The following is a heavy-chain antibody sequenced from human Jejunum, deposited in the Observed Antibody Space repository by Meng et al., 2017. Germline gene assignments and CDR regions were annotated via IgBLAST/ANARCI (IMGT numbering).Heavy chain of an antibody. Sequence: GESLKISCAASGFTFSTYWMTWVRQAPGKGLEWVSNIKQDGSEVHYGDSVKGRFTISRDNTKNSLYLQMNSLRAEDAAVYHCTTLDNSGSFIHWGRGTLVTVSS. CDR2: IKQDGSEV. V-gene: IGHV3-7*01. CDR3: TTLDNSGSFIH. CDR1: GFTFSTYW. J-gene: IGHJ1*01. D-gene: IGHD3-22*01.